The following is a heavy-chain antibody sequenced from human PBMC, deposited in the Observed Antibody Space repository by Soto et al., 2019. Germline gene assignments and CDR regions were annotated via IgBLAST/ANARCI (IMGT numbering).Heavy chain of an antibody. D-gene: IGHD4-17*01. V-gene: IGHV1-18*01. Sequence: QVQLVQSGAEVKKPGASVKVSCKASGYTFTSYGISWVRQAPGQGLEWMGWISAYNGNTNYAQKLQGRVTMTTDTSTSTAYMELRSLRSDDTAVYCCARATDYGDYGGSYYFDYWGQGTLVTVSS. CDR1: GYTFTSYG. CDR3: ARATDYGDYGGSYYFDY. CDR2: ISAYNGNT. J-gene: IGHJ4*02.